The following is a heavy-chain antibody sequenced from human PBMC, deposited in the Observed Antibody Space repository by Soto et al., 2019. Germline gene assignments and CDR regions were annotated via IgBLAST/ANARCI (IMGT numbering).Heavy chain of an antibody. V-gene: IGHV3-66*01. D-gene: IGHD5-12*01. CDR3: ARDNSNSGYVPDY. Sequence: EVQLVESGGGLVQPGGSLRLSCVASGFTVSSNYMSWVRQAPGKGLEWVSVIYSGGSTYYADSVKGRFTISRDNSKNTLYLQMNRLRAEDTAVYYCARDNSNSGYVPDYWGQGTLVTVSS. CDR2: IYSGGST. CDR1: GFTVSSNY. J-gene: IGHJ4*02.